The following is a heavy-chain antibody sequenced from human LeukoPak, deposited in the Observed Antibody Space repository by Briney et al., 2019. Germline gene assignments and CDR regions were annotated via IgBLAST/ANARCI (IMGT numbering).Heavy chain of an antibody. V-gene: IGHV1-69*05. CDR1: GSTFSSYA. J-gene: IGHJ3*02. D-gene: IGHD3-10*01. CDR2: IIPIFGTA. CDR3: ARARGESAFDI. Sequence: SVKVSCKASGSTFSSYAISWVRQAPGQGLEWVGGIIPIFGTANYAQMLQGRVTITTDESTSTAYMELSSLRSEDTAVYYCARARGESAFDIWGQGTMVTVFS.